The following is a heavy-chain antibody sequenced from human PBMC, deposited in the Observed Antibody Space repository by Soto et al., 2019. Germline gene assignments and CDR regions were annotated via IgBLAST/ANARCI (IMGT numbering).Heavy chain of an antibody. D-gene: IGHD3-3*01. CDR1: GSTFANFG. CDR3: ARDRRYDFWNGYYTSDY. Sequence: XSVTVSNTASGSTFANFGSIWVRQAPGQGLEWMGWITVYNGDTNYAQKFQGRVTMTTDTSTTTAYMELRGLRSDDTALYYCARDRRYDFWNGYYTSDYWGQGTLVTVSS. CDR2: ITVYNGDT. J-gene: IGHJ4*02. V-gene: IGHV1-18*04.